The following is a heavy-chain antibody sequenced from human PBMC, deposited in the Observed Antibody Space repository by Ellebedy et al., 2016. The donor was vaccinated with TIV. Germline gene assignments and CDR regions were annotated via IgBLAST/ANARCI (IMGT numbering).Heavy chain of an antibody. Sequence: SETLSLXXAVFRGSFSGYQWSWIRQPPGKGLEWIGDMKHIGSTNYNPSLQSRVTISVDRSKNQFSLKMTSLTVADTALYYCARVSPFGDNSVTAYFHYAMDVWGQGTTVLVSS. CDR1: RGSFSGYQ. CDR3: ARVSPFGDNSVTAYFHYAMDV. V-gene: IGHV4-34*01. CDR2: MKHIGST. J-gene: IGHJ6*02. D-gene: IGHD3-10*01.